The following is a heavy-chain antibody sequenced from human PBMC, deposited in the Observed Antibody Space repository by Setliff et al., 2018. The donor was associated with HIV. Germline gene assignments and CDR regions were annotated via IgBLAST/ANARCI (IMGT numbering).Heavy chain of an antibody. J-gene: IGHJ4*02. V-gene: IGHV3-7*01. D-gene: IGHD2-15*01. CDR2: IKQDGSEK. Sequence: PGGSLRLSCAASGFTFSLHWMSWVRQAPGKGLEWVSNIKQDGSEKSYVGSVKGRFTISRDNAKNSLYLQMNSLRAEDTAVYYCARDRLYYGGILDWGQGTLVTVSS. CDR3: ARDRLYYGGILD. CDR1: GFTFSLHW.